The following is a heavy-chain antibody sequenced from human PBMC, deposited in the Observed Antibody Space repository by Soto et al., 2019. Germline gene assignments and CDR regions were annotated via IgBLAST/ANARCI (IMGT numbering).Heavy chain of an antibody. J-gene: IGHJ6*02. D-gene: IGHD6-19*01. V-gene: IGHV1-69*06. Sequence: QVPLVQSGAEVKKPGSSVKVSRKASGGAFRSYTISWVRQAPGQGLEWMGGITPIFGAANYAQKFEGRVTISADKSTTTAYMELSNLTSEDTAVYYCARDEIAVANRVGMDVWGQGTTVSVSS. CDR2: ITPIFGAA. CDR1: GGAFRSYT. CDR3: ARDEIAVANRVGMDV.